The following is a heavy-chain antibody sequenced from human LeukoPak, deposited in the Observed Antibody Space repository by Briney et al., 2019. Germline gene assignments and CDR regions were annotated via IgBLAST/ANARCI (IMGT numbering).Heavy chain of an antibody. Sequence: EASVKVSCKASGYTFTSYGISWVRQAPGQGLEWMGWISAYNGNTNYAQKLQGRVTMTTDTSTSTAYMELRSLRSDDTAVYYCARGFSWYEVPHWFDPWGQGTLVTVSS. J-gene: IGHJ5*02. CDR3: ARGFSWYEVPHWFDP. CDR1: GYTFTSYG. D-gene: IGHD6-13*01. CDR2: ISAYNGNT. V-gene: IGHV1-18*01.